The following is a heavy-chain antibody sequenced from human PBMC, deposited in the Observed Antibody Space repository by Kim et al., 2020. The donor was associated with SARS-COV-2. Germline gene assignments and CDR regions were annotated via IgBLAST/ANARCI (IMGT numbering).Heavy chain of an antibody. D-gene: IGHD3-10*01. J-gene: IGHJ4*02. V-gene: IGHV3-7*01. Sequence: GGSLRLSCAASGFTFSSYWMSWVRQAPGKGLEWVANIKQDGSEKYYVDSVKGRFTISRDNAKNSLYLQMNSLRAEDTAVYYCASPLWFGEKTLDYWGQGTLVTVSS. CDR1: GFTFSSYW. CDR2: IKQDGSEK. CDR3: ASPLWFGEKTLDY.